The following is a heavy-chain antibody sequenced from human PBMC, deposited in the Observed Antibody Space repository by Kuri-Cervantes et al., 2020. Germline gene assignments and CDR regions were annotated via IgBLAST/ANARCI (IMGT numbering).Heavy chain of an antibody. V-gene: IGHV1-2*02. CDR3: ASEIYYDSSGYLLNY. D-gene: IGHD3-22*01. CDR1: GYTFTGYY. Sequence: ASVKVSCKASGYTFTGYYMHWVRQAPGQGLEWMGWINPNSGGTNYAQKFQGRVTMTRDTSISTAYMELSSLRSEDTAVYYCASEIYYDSSGYLLNYWGQGTLVTVPS. CDR2: INPNSGGT. J-gene: IGHJ4*02.